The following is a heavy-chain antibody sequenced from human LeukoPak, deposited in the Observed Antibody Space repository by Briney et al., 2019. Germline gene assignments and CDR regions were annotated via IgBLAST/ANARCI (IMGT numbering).Heavy chain of an antibody. V-gene: IGHV4-30-4*01. Sequence: PSQTLSLTCTVSGGSISSGDYYWSWIRQPPGKGLEWVGYIYYSGTTYYNPSLKSRLTISVDTSKNQFSLKLSSVTAADTAVYYCASSNDYGGNSGYYGMDVWGQGTTVTVSS. J-gene: IGHJ6*02. CDR3: ASSNDYGGNSGYYGMDV. D-gene: IGHD4-23*01. CDR2: IYYSGTT. CDR1: GGSISSGDYY.